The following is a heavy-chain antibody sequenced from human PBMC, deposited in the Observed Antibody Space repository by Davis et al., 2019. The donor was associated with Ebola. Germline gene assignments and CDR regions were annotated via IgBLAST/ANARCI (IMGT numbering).Heavy chain of an antibody. V-gene: IGHV4-39*01. J-gene: IGHJ5*02. Sequence: MPGGSLRLSCTVPGGPISSSSYYWGWIRQPPGKGLEWIGSIYYSGSTYYNPSLKSRVTISVDTSKNQFSLKLSSVTAADTAVYYCARGGAVAGPWGQGTLVTVSS. CDR3: ARGGAVAGP. CDR1: GGPISSSSYY. CDR2: IYYSGST. D-gene: IGHD6-19*01.